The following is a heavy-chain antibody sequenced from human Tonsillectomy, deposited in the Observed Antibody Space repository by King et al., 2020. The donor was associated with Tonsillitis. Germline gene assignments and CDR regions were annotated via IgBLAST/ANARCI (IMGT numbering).Heavy chain of an antibody. CDR1: GFTFSNYA. CDR3: ARDLMSGDWNAPLGYFDY. Sequence: VQLVESGGGVVQPGRSLRLSCAASGFTFSNYAMHWVRQAPGKGLEWVAIISYDGSEKYYADSVKGRFTISRDNSKNKMYVQMNSLTTEDTAVYYCARDLMSGDWNAPLGYFDYWGQGTLVTVSS. V-gene: IGHV3-30*04. D-gene: IGHD1-1*01. J-gene: IGHJ4*02. CDR2: ISYDGSEK.